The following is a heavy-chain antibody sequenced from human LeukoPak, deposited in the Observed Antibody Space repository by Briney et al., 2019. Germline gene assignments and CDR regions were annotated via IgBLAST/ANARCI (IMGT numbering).Heavy chain of an antibody. CDR2: NYYSGGT. Sequence: PSEPLSLACTLSVGSIGSNYWTWIRQPPGKGLEYIGSNYYSGGTNYNPSLRTRVTMPVDQSKNQFSLKWSSVTAADTAVFFCAKYGNGGLVIDYWGKGTLVSVAS. CDR3: AKYGNGGLVIDY. D-gene: IGHD4-23*01. J-gene: IGHJ4*02. V-gene: IGHV4-59*08. CDR1: VGSIGSNY.